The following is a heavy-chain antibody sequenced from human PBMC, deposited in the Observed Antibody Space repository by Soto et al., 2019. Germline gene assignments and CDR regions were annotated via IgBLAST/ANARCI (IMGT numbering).Heavy chain of an antibody. D-gene: IGHD2-2*01. J-gene: IGHJ4*02. CDR2: MHAGNGNT. Sequence: QVQLVQSGAEVKKPGASVKVSCKASGYSFTSYAMHWVRQAPGQRLEWMGWMHAGNGNTKYSQTFQGRVTITRDTSATTAYLELSSLRSADTAVYYCVVVPAAINWGQGTLVTVSS. CDR3: VVVPAAIN. V-gene: IGHV1-3*01. CDR1: GYSFTSYA.